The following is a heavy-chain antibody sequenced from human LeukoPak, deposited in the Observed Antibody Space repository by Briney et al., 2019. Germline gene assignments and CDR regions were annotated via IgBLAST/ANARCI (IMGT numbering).Heavy chain of an antibody. Sequence: GGSLRLSCAVSGFTFSGFWMSWSRQARGKGLEWVASINSDGSEGYYADVVKGRFTISRDNAKNSLYLQINSLRAEDTAVYYCARSSYSSSSSVWGQGTMVTVSS. CDR1: GFTFSGFW. CDR2: INSDGSEG. D-gene: IGHD6-6*01. J-gene: IGHJ3*01. CDR3: ARSSYSSSSSV. V-gene: IGHV3-7*03.